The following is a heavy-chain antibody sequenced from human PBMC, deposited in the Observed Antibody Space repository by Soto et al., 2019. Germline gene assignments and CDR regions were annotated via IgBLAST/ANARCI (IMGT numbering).Heavy chain of an antibody. Sequence: SETLSLTCTVSGGSISSSSYYWGWIRQPPGKRLECIGSIYYCGSTYYNPSLKSRVTISVDTSKNHFSLKLSSVTAADTAVYYFARRESGYDPAYYYYGMDVWGQGTTVTVSS. CDR2: IYYCGST. D-gene: IGHD5-12*01. CDR3: ARRESGYDPAYYYYGMDV. CDR1: GGSISSSSYY. J-gene: IGHJ6*02. V-gene: IGHV4-39*01.